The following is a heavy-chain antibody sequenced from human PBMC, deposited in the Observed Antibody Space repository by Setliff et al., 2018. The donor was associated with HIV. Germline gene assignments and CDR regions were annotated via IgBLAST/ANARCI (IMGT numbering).Heavy chain of an antibody. CDR2: INPSSGST. D-gene: IGHD2-2*01. CDR1: GYTFTRYY. V-gene: IGHV1-46*01. CDR3: ARSLQWGCSSTTCYVGY. Sequence: GASVKVSCKASGYTFTRYYIHWVRQAPGQGLEWMGIINPSSGSTSFAQKFQGRVTMTRDTSTSTVYMELSSLRSDDTAVYYCARSLQWGCSSTTCYVGYWGQGTLVTVSS. J-gene: IGHJ4*02.